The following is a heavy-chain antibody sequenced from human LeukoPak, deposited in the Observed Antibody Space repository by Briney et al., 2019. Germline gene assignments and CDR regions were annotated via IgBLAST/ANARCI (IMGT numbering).Heavy chain of an antibody. V-gene: IGHV4-30-2*02. CDR2: IYHSGST. J-gene: IGHJ4*02. CDR3: ARSSGNYYDSSGHDY. Sequence: SQTLSLTCAVSGGSISSGGYSWSWIRQPPGKGLEWIGYIYHSGSTYYNPSLKSRVTISVDRSKNQFSLKLSSVTAADTAVYYCARSSGNYYDSSGHDYWGQGTLSPSPQ. D-gene: IGHD3-22*01. CDR1: GGSISSGGYS.